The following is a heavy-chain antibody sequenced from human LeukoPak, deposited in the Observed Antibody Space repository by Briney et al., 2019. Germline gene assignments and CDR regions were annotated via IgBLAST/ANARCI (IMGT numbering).Heavy chain of an antibody. Sequence: GGSLRLSCATSGFTFSNYWMHWVRQVPGKGLVWVSRIKGDGSSTRNADSVQGRFTISRDNAKNTLYLQMNSLRAEDTAVYYCARDSRYCSGGSCSGYWGQGTLVTVSS. V-gene: IGHV3-74*01. D-gene: IGHD2-15*01. CDR3: ARDSRYCSGGSCSGY. J-gene: IGHJ4*02. CDR2: IKGDGSST. CDR1: GFTFSNYW.